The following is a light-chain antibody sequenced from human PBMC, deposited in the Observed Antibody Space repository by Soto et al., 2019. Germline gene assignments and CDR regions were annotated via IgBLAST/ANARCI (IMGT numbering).Light chain of an antibody. CDR2: DVS. Sequence: QSALTQPASVSGSPRRSSTISCTGTSSDVGGYNYVSWYQQHPGKAPKLMIYDVSNRPSGVSNRFSGSKSGNTASLTISGLQAEDEADYYCSSYTSSSTSFGTGTKVTV. J-gene: IGLJ1*01. V-gene: IGLV2-14*01. CDR3: SSYTSSSTS. CDR1: SSDVGGYNY.